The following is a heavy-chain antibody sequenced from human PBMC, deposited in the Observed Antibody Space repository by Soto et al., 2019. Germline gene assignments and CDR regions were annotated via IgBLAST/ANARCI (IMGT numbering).Heavy chain of an antibody. D-gene: IGHD5-18*01. CDR2: IYYSGST. Sequence: SETLSLTCTVSGGSISSYYRSWIRQPPGKGLEWIGYIYYSGSTNYNPSLKSRVTISVDTTKNQFSLKLSSVTAADTAVYYCARAGTAMVSYYFDYWGQGTLVTVSS. J-gene: IGHJ4*02. CDR1: GGSISSYY. CDR3: ARAGTAMVSYYFDY. V-gene: IGHV4-59*01.